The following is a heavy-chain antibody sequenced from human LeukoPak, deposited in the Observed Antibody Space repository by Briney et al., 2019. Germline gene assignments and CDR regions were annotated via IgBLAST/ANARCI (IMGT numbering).Heavy chain of an antibody. J-gene: IGHJ6*02. CDR2: ISSSGSTI. D-gene: IGHD3-10*01. V-gene: IGHV3-11*01. CDR1: GFTFSDYY. CDR3: ARDLPYYSNYYGMDV. Sequence: GGSLRLSCAASGFTFSDYYMSWIRQAPGKGLEWVSYISSSGSTIYYADSVKGRFTISRDNAKNSLYLQMNSLRAEDTAVYYCARDLPYYSNYYGMDVWGQGTTVTVSS.